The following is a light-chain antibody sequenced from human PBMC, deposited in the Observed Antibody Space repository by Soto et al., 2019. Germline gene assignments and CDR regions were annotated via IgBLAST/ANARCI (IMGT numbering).Light chain of an antibody. CDR2: GAS. CDR1: QSVSSN. J-gene: IGKJ1*01. CDR3: QQYNYWPT. Sequence: EIVTTQSPATLSVSPGERATLSCRASQSVSSNLAWYQQKPGQAPRLLIYGASTRATGIPARFSGSGSGTEFTLTISSLQSEDFAVYYCQQYNYWPTFGQGTRVEIK. V-gene: IGKV3-15*01.